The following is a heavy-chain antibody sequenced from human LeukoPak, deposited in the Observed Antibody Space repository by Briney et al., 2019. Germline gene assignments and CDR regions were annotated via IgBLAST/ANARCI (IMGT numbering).Heavy chain of an antibody. J-gene: IGHJ6*02. V-gene: IGHV4-59*08. Sequence: SETLCLTCTVSGGSISSYYWSWIRQPPGKGLEWIGYIYYSGSTNYNPSLKSRVTISVDTSKNQFSLKLSSVTAADTAVYYCARHSSSSWISPPYYYYYGMDVWGQGTTVTVSS. D-gene: IGHD6-13*01. CDR1: GGSISSYY. CDR3: ARHSSSSWISPPYYYYYGMDV. CDR2: IYYSGST.